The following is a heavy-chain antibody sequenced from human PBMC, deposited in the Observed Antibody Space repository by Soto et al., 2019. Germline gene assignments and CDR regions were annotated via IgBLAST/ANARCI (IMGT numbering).Heavy chain of an antibody. V-gene: IGHV4-39*01. D-gene: IGHD6-13*01. CDR2: IYYSGST. J-gene: IGHJ5*02. CDR3: ARHSSIVGAAAGKGWFDP. CDR1: GGSISSSSYY. Sequence: PSETLSLTCTVSGGSISSSSYYWGWIRQPPGKGLEWIGSIYYSGSTYYNPSLKSRVTISVDTSKNQFSLKLSSVTAADTAAYYCARHSSIVGAAAGKGWFDPWGQGTLVTVSS.